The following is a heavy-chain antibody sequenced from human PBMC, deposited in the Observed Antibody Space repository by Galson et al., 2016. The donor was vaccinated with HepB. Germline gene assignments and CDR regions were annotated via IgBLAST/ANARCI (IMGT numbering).Heavy chain of an antibody. CDR3: TTGEDGYGY. V-gene: IGHV3-15*07. Sequence: SLRLSCAASGFTFSNAWMNWFRQAPGKGLEWVGRIISKTHGGTTDYAAPVKGRFTISRDDSRNTLYLQMNSLKTEDTAVYYCTTGEDGYGYWGQGTLVTVSS. CDR2: IISKTHGGTT. CDR1: GFTFSNAW. D-gene: IGHD5-24*01. J-gene: IGHJ4*02.